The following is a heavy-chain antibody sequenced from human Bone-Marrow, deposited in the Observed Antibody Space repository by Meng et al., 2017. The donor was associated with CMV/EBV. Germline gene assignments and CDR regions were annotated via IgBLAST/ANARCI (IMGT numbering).Heavy chain of an antibody. CDR2: INPNSGGT. J-gene: IGHJ4*02. CDR1: GYPFTGYY. Sequence: VQLGHDVAEVKKPVSSVKVACKASGYPFTGYYMHWVRQAPGQWLEWMGWINPNSGGTNYAQKFQGRVTMTRDTSISTAYMELSRLRSDDTAVYYCARGCRGSYPLVDYWGQGTLVTVSS. CDR3: ARGCRGSYPLVDY. D-gene: IGHD1-26*01. V-gene: IGHV1-2*02.